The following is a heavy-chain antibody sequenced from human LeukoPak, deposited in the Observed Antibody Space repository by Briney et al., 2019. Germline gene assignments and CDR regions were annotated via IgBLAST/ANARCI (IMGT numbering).Heavy chain of an antibody. CDR2: IYYSGST. CDR3: ARDPWALAYFDY. J-gene: IGHJ4*02. Sequence: SETLSLTCTVSGGSISSSSYYWGWIRQPPGKGLEWIGYIYYSGSTNYNPSLKSRVTISVDTSKNQFSLKLSSVTAADTAVYYCARDPWALAYFDYWGQGTLVTVSS. D-gene: IGHD6-19*01. V-gene: IGHV4-61*01. CDR1: GGSISSSSYY.